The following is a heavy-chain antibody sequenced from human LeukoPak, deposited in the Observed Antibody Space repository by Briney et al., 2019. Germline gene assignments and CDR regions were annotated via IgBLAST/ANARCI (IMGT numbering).Heavy chain of an antibody. D-gene: IGHD2-2*01. CDR3: ARPGYCDSSSCSAFNY. J-gene: IGHJ4*02. CDR1: GFTFSSYA. Sequence: GGSLRLSCAASGFTFSSYAMSWVRQAPGKGLEWVSAISGSGGSTYYTDSVKGRFTISRDNSNNTLYLQMNSLRAEDTAVYYCARPGYCDSSSCSAFNYWGQGTLVTVSS. V-gene: IGHV3-23*01. CDR2: ISGSGGST.